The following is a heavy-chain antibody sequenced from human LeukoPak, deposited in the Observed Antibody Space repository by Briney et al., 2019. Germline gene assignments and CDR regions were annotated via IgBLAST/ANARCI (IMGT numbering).Heavy chain of an antibody. CDR3: AELGITMIGGV. D-gene: IGHD3-10*02. V-gene: IGHV3-23*01. CDR2: TSGSGGST. Sequence: GGSLRLSCAASGFTFSSYAMSWVRQGPGKGLEWVSATSGSGGSTYYADSVKGRFTISRDNTKNSLYLQMNSLRAEDTAVYYCAELGITMIGGVWGKGTTVTISS. J-gene: IGHJ6*04. CDR1: GFTFSSYA.